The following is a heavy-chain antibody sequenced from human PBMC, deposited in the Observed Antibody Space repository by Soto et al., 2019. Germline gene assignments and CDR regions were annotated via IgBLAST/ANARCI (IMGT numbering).Heavy chain of an antibody. CDR2: IWYDGSSK. J-gene: IGHJ6*02. Sequence: PGGSLRLSCAASGFPFSSYGMHWVRQAPGKGLEWVAVIWYDGSSKYYADSVKGRFTISRDNSKNTLYLQMNSLRAEDTAVYYCARAPEWELLDGMDVWGQGTTVTLSS. CDR3: ARAPEWELLDGMDV. CDR1: GFPFSSYG. V-gene: IGHV3-33*01. D-gene: IGHD1-26*01.